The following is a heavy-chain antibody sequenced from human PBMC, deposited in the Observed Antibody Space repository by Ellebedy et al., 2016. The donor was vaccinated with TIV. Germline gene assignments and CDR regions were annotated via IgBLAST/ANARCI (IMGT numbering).Heavy chain of an antibody. CDR1: GFTFSDYY. Sequence: GESLKISXAASGFTFSDYYMSWIRQAPGKGLEWVSYISSSSSYTNYADSVKGRFTISRDNAKNSLYLQMNSLRAEDTAVYYCARGVVVVPTHAFDIWGQGTMVTVSS. J-gene: IGHJ3*02. V-gene: IGHV3-11*06. CDR2: ISSSSSYT. CDR3: ARGVVVVPTHAFDI. D-gene: IGHD2-2*01.